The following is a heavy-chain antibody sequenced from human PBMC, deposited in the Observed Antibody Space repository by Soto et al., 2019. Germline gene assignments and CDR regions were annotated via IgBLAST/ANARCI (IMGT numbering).Heavy chain of an antibody. V-gene: IGHV5-51*01. CDR1: GYSFTNYW. J-gene: IGHJ4*02. D-gene: IGHD5-18*01. CDR3: ARQKQTAMGVKTGGQYYLDY. Sequence: PGESLKVSWKGAGYSFTNYWVGWVRQMPGKGLEWMGIIYPRDSDTEYSPSFQGQVTISADRSISTAYLQWSSLKASDTAMYYCARQKQTAMGVKTGGQYYLDYWGQGTRVTVSS. CDR2: IYPRDSDT.